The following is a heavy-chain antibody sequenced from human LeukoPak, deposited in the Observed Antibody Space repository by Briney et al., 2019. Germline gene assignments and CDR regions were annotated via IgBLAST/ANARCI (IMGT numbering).Heavy chain of an antibody. V-gene: IGHV4-34*01. CDR1: GFTFSSYS. D-gene: IGHD6-6*01. Sequence: PGGSLRLSCAASGFTFSSYSMNWVRQPPGKGLEWIGEINHSGSTNYNPSLKSRVTISVDTSKNQFSLKLSSVTAADTAVYYCARIRLGSSSFCDYWGQGTLVTVSS. J-gene: IGHJ4*02. CDR3: ARIRLGSSSFCDY. CDR2: INHSGST.